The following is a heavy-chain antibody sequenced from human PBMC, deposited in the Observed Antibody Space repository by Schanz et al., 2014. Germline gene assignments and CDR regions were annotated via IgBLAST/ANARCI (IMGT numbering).Heavy chain of an antibody. CDR1: GFTFTNYA. CDR2: ISDSGDTA. CDR3: ARGGPADYFDD. V-gene: IGHV3-23*01. Sequence: DVQLLESGGGLVQPGGSLRLSCAASGFTFTNYAMSWVRQAPGKGLEWVSLISDSGDTAYYADSVKGRFTISRDNSKSTLYVEMNNLRVEDTAAYYCARGGPADYFDDWGQGTLVTVSS. J-gene: IGHJ4*02.